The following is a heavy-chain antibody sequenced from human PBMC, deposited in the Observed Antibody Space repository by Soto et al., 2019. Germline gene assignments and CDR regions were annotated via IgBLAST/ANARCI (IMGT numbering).Heavy chain of an antibody. V-gene: IGHV4-31*03. CDR3: ARFAEPPNYFDL. CDR2: IYYGGTT. D-gene: IGHD1-1*01. Sequence: TLSLTCSVSGGPISSGGYFWSWIRQHPGKGLEWIGYIYYGGTTYYSPSLQSRLTMSVDTSENQFSLKLSSVTAADTAVYYCARFAEPPNYFDLWGQGTLVTVAS. J-gene: IGHJ5*02. CDR1: GGPISSGGYF.